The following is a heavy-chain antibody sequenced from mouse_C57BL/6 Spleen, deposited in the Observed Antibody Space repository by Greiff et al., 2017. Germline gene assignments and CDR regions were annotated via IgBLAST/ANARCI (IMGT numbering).Heavy chain of an antibody. J-gene: IGHJ4*01. CDR3: ARAIYYYGSSPWYAMDY. Sequence: QVQLKESGPGLVAPSQRLSITCTVSGFSLTSYGVHWVRQPPGKGLEWLVVIWSDGSTTYNSALKSRLSISKDNSKSQVFLKMNSLQTDDTAMYYCARAIYYYGSSPWYAMDYWGQGTSVTVSS. CDR2: IWSDGST. CDR1: GFSLTSYG. D-gene: IGHD1-1*01. V-gene: IGHV2-6*03.